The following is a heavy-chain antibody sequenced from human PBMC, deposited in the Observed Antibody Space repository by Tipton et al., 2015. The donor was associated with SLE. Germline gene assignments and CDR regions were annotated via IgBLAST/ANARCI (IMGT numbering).Heavy chain of an antibody. Sequence: TLSLTCTVSGASISGDVWGWLRPSTGRGLEWVAEINHSGSTNYSPSLKSRVTISVDTSKNQFSLKLTSVTAADSAVYYCAGEPGNWFDPWGQGTPVTVSS. CDR1: GASISGDV. V-gene: IGHV4-34*01. CDR2: INHSGST. CDR3: AGEPGNWFDP. D-gene: IGHD1-26*01. J-gene: IGHJ5*02.